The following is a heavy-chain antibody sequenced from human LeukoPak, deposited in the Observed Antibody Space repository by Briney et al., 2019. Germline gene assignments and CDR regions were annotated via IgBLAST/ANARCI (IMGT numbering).Heavy chain of an antibody. V-gene: IGHV4-59*01. J-gene: IGHJ2*01. CDR1: GGSISSYY. D-gene: IGHD6-13*01. CDR3: ARPYSSRWYLRDFDL. Sequence: SETLSLTCTVSGGSISSYYWSWIRQPPGKGLEWIGYIYYSGSTNYNPSLKSRVTISVDTSKNQFSLKLSSVTAADTAVYYWARPYSSRWYLRDFDLWGRGTLVTVSS. CDR2: IYYSGST.